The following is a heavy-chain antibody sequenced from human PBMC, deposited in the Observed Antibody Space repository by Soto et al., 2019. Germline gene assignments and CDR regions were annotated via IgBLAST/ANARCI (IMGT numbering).Heavy chain of an antibody. CDR1: GDSVSSNSAA. J-gene: IGHJ6*02. V-gene: IGHV6-1*01. D-gene: IGHD6-13*01. CDR3: ARGAPMAAAGMGVVYYYYGMDV. CDR2: TYYRSKWYN. Sequence: SQTLSLTCAISGDSVSSNSAAWNWIRQSPSRGLEWLGRTYYRSKWYNDYAVSVKSRITINPDTSKNQFSLQLNSVTPEDTAVYYCARGAPMAAAGMGVVYYYYGMDVWGQGTTVTVS.